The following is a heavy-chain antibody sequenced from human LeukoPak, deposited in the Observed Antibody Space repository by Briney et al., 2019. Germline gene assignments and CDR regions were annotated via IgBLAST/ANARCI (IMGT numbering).Heavy chain of an antibody. Sequence: SETLSLTCTVSGGSISSGGYYWSWIRQHPGKGLEWIGYIYYSGSTYYNPSLKSRVTISVDTSKNQLSLKLSSVTAADTAVYYCARDLNYYGSGLNYYYGMDVWGQGTTVTVSS. CDR1: GGSISSGGYY. V-gene: IGHV4-31*03. J-gene: IGHJ6*02. D-gene: IGHD3-10*01. CDR2: IYYSGST. CDR3: ARDLNYYGSGLNYYYGMDV.